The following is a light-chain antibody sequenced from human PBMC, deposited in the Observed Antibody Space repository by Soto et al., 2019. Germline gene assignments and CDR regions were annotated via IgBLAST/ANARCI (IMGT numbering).Light chain of an antibody. J-gene: IGKJ4*01. V-gene: IGKV2-40*01. CDR3: LQRLDFPPT. CDR1: QSLLDPDDGNVY. Sequence: VLMTQTPLSLPVTPGDPASISCRSNQSLLDPDDGNVYLDWYLQKPGRSPQLLVDTVSYRASGVADRFSARGSDTDFTLKISRVEADDVAVYYCLQRLDFPPTFGGGTKLVLK. CDR2: TVS.